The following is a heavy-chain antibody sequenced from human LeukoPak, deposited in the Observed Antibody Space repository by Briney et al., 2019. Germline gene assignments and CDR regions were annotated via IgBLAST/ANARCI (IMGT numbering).Heavy chain of an antibody. CDR1: GFPFSIYG. J-gene: IGHJ4*02. D-gene: IGHD5-12*01. CDR3: AKDGAWLRFDD. CDR2: ISPGGGPT. V-gene: IGHV3-23*01. Sequence: GTLRLSCAGSGFPFSIYGMNWVRQAPGKGLEWVSGISPGGGPTYYADSVKGRFTISRDDSRNTLYLQMNNLRAEDTAVYYCAKDGAWLRFDDWGQGILVTVSS.